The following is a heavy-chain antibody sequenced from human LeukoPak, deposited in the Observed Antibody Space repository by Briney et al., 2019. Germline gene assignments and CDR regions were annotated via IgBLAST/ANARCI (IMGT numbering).Heavy chain of an antibody. CDR3: AKDSSIVPTAYYFDY. CDR2: IYSGGNT. J-gene: IGHJ4*02. CDR1: GFTVSSNY. V-gene: IGHV3-66*01. D-gene: IGHD2-2*01. Sequence: GGSLRLSCAASGFTVSSNYMSWVRQAPGKGLEWVSVIYSGGNTFYADSVKGRFTISRDNSKNTLYLQMNSLRAEDTAVYYCAKDSSIVPTAYYFDYWGQGTLVTVSS.